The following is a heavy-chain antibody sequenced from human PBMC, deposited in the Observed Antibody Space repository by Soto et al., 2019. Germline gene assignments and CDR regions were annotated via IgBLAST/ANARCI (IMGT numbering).Heavy chain of an antibody. CDR1: GFTFSSYA. D-gene: IGHD5-12*01. V-gene: IGHV3-30-3*01. CDR2: ISYDGSNK. CDR3: ARGYSGYDGHFDY. Sequence: PGGSLRLSCAASGFTFSSYAMHWVRQAPGKGLEWVAVISYDGSNKYYADSVKGRFTISRDNSKNTLYLQMNSLRAEDTAVYYCARGYSGYDGHFDYWGQGTLVTVSS. J-gene: IGHJ4*02.